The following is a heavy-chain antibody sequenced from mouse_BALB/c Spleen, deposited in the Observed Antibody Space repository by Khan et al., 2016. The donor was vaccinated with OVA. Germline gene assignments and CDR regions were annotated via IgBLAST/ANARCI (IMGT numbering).Heavy chain of an antibody. CDR3: ARNRNGYFDY. Sequence: VQLQESGPGLVQPSQSLSITCTVSGFSLTNYGVHWVRQSPGKGLEWLGMIWSGGITDYNATFISRLTISKDNSRSQVFFKINSLQASDTAIYYCARNRNGYFDYWGQGTTLTVSS. D-gene: IGHD1-1*02. J-gene: IGHJ2*01. CDR1: GFSLTNYG. V-gene: IGHV2-2*02. CDR2: IWSGGIT.